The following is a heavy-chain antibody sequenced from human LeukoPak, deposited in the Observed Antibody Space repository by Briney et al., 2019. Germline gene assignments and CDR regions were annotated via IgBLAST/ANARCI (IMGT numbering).Heavy chain of an antibody. J-gene: IGHJ4*02. V-gene: IGHV3-48*01. CDR3: ARDSSGFPHDY. D-gene: IGHD3-22*01. CDR2: IDGSSTSI. CDR1: GFTFSSYA. Sequence: GGSLRLSCAASGFTFSSYAMSWVRQSPGKGLEWLSYIDGSSTSIYYADSLKGRFTISRDNAKNSLYLQMNSLRPEDTAVYYCARDSSGFPHDYWGQGTLVTVSS.